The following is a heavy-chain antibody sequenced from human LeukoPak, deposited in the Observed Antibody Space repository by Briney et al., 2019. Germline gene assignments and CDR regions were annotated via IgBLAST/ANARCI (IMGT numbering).Heavy chain of an antibody. V-gene: IGHV3-53*01. Sequence: PGGSLRLSCAASGFTVSSNYMSWVRQAPGKGLEWVSVIYSGGSTYYADSVKGRFTISRDDSKNTLYLQMNSLRADDAAVYYCAKDLGRYRNNFFDYWGQGSLVTVSS. CDR1: GFTVSSNY. D-gene: IGHD1-26*01. CDR3: AKDLGRYRNNFFDY. CDR2: IYSGGST. J-gene: IGHJ4*02.